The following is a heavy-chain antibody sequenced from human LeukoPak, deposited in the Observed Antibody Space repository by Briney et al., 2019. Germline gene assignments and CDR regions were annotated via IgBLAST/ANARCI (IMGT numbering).Heavy chain of an antibody. D-gene: IGHD3-22*01. V-gene: IGHV1-18*01. CDR2: ISGYNGYT. CDR1: GYTFTSYG. Sequence: ASVKVSCKASGYTFTSYGISWVRQAPGQGLEWMGWISGYNGYTRYAQKLQGRVSMTTDTSTTTAYLELRSLRSDDTAVYYCARDLTHRRNYDSSGYQIVPAFWGQGTLVTVSS. CDR3: ARDLTHRRNYDSSGYQIVPAF. J-gene: IGHJ4*02.